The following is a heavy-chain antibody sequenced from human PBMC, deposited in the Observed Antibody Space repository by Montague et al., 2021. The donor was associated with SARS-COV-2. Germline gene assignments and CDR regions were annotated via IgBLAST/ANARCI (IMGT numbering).Heavy chain of an antibody. V-gene: IGHV4-39*01. CDR1: GDFITSTVSY. J-gene: IGHJ6*02. CDR2: MYYTGTT. D-gene: IGHD1-26*01. CDR3: ARHSRPGATEGYYYGMDV. Sequence: SETLSLTCTVSGDFITSTVSYWVWVRQSPGKGLEWIGNMYYTGTTYHNPSLTSRVTISVDTSKNQFSLRLDSVTAADTALYYCARHSRPGATEGYYYGMDVWGQGTAVTVSS.